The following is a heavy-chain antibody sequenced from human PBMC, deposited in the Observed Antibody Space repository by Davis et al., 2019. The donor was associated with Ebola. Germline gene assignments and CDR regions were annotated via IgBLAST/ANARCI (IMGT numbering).Heavy chain of an antibody. CDR1: GYTFTSYG. D-gene: IGHD6-19*01. Sequence: AASVKVSCKASGYTFTSYGISWVRQAPGQGLEWMGWISAYNGNTNYAQKLQGRVTMTTDTSTSTAYMELRSLRSDDTAVYYCARGPVAVPGSGKWFDPWGQGTLVTVSS. J-gene: IGHJ5*02. V-gene: IGHV1-18*01. CDR3: ARGPVAVPGSGKWFDP. CDR2: ISAYNGNT.